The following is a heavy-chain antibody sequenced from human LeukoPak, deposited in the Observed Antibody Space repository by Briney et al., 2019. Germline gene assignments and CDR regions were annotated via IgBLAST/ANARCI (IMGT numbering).Heavy chain of an antibody. V-gene: IGHV1-46*01. CDR1: GYTFTSYY. D-gene: IGHD6-13*01. J-gene: IGHJ5*02. CDR3: ARDRDSSSWPVFNWFDP. Sequence: ASVKVSCKASGYTFTSYYMHWVRQAPGQGLEWMGIINPSGGSTSYAQKFQGRVTMARDTSTSTVYMELSSLRSEDTAVYYCARDRDSSSWPVFNWFDPWGQGTLVTVSS. CDR2: INPSGGST.